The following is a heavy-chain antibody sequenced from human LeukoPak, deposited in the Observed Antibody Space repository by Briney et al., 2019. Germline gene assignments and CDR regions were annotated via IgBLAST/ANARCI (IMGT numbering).Heavy chain of an antibody. V-gene: IGHV1-2*02. CDR1: AYTLTGYY. J-gene: IGHJ6*02. D-gene: IGHD3-10*01. CDR3: ARDFYYYGSGTFMDV. CDR2: INPNDGGT. Sequence: ASVKVSCKASAYTLTGYYMHWVRQAPGQGLEWMGWINPNDGGTNYAQTFQGRVTMTRDTSISTAYMELSSLRSDDTAVYYCARDFYYYGSGTFMDVWGQGTTVTVSS.